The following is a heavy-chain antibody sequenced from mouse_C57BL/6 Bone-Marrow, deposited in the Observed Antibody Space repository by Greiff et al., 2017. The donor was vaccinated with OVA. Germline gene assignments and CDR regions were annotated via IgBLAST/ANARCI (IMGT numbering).Heavy chain of an antibody. V-gene: IGHV1-69*01. CDR1: GYTFTSYW. J-gene: IGHJ2*01. D-gene: IGHD2-2*01. Sequence: VQLQQPGAELVMPGASVKLSCKASGYTFTSYWMHWVKQRPGQGLEWIGEIDPSDSYTNYNQKFKGKSTLTVDKSSSTAYMQLSSLTSEDSAVYYCAREEVTTYYYFDYWGQGTTLTVSS. CDR3: AREEVTTYYYFDY. CDR2: IDPSDSYT.